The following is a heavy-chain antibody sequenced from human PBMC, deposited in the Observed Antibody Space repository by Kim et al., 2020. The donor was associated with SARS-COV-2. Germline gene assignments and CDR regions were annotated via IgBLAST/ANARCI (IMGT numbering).Heavy chain of an antibody. V-gene: IGHV3-9*01. CDR3: VKDIGRISMVRGVIWVGMDV. CDR2: ISWDSGNI. CDR1: GFTFDDYA. D-gene: IGHD3-10*01. Sequence: GGSLRLSCAASGFTFDDYAMHWVRQAPGKGLEWVSGISWDSGNIGYADSVKGRFTISRDNAQNSLYLQMNSLRTEDTALYYCVKDIGRISMVRGVIWVGMDVWGQGTTVTVSS. J-gene: IGHJ6*02.